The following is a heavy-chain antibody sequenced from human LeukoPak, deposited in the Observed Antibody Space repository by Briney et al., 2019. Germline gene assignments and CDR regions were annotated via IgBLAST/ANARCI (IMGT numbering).Heavy chain of an antibody. J-gene: IGHJ4*02. CDR3: ARVRFRGDNYFDY. CDR2: IIPILDIA. CDR1: GGTFSSYT. D-gene: IGHD3-10*01. V-gene: IGHV1-69*02. Sequence: VASVKVSCKASGGTFSSYTISWVRQAPRQGLEWMGRIIPILDIANYAQKFQGRVTITADKSTSTAYMELSSLRSEDTAVYYCARVRFRGDNYFDYWGQGTLVTVSS.